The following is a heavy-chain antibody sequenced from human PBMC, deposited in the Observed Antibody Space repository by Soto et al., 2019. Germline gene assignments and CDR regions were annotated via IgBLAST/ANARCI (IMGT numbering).Heavy chain of an antibody. V-gene: IGHV1-46*01. CDR2: INPSGGST. Sequence: ASVKVSCKASGYAFTSYYMHWVRQAPGQGLEWMGIINPSGGSTSYAQKFQGRVTTTRDTSTSTVYMELSSLRSEDTAVYYCARNPVPYGMDVWGQGTTVTVSS. J-gene: IGHJ6*02. CDR3: ARNPVPYGMDV. CDR1: GYAFTSYY.